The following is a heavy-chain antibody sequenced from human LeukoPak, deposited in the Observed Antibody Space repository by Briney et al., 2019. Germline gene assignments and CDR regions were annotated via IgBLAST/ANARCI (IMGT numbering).Heavy chain of an antibody. J-gene: IGHJ4*02. CDR2: IIPIFGTA. Sequence: SXKVSCKASGGTFSRYAISRVRQAPGQGLEWMGRIIPIFGTANYAQKFQGRVTITTEESTSTAYMELSSLRSEDTAVYYCRYSYGYLISGFDYWGQGTLVTVSS. D-gene: IGHD5-18*01. CDR1: GGTFSRYA. CDR3: RYSYGYLISGFDY. V-gene: IGHV1-69*05.